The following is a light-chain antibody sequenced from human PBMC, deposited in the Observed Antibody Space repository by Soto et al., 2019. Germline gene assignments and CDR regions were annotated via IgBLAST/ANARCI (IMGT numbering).Light chain of an antibody. V-gene: IGKV3-20*01. CDR3: QQYVSSPFT. CDR2: GAS. CDR1: QTVSSNY. J-gene: IGKJ3*01. Sequence: EIILTQSPDTLSLSPGERATLSCRASQTVSSNYLAWCQQRPGQAPRLLIYGASTRAAGIPDRFSGSGSGTDFTLTITRLEPEDSAVYYCQQYVSSPFTFGPGTKVDIK.